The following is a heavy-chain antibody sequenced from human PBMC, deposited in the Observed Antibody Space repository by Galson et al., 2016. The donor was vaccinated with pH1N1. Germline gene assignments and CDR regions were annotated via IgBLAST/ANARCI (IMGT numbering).Heavy chain of an antibody. CDR2: INQEGSEK. V-gene: IGHV3-7*01. D-gene: IGHD4/OR15-4a*01. CDR1: GSTFSGYW. Sequence: SLRLSCAASGSTFSGYWMSWVRQAPGKGLEWAANINQEGSEKYYADSVKGRFTISRDNAKNSLYLHMDSLRAEDTAVYYCARVGAYADYHANKWFDPWGQGTLVAVSS. J-gene: IGHJ5*02. CDR3: ARVGAYADYHANKWFDP.